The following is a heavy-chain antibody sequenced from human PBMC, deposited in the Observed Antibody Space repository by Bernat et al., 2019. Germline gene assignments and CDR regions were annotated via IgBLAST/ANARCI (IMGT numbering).Heavy chain of an antibody. V-gene: IGHV3-66*01. CDR3: ARDVPAAGPLH. D-gene: IGHD6-13*01. Sequence: EVQLVESGGGLVQPGGSLRLSCAASGFTVSSNYMSWVRPAPGKGLEWVSVIYSGGSTYYADSVKGRFTISRDNSKNTLYLQMNSLRAEDTAVYYCARDVPAAGPLHWGQGTLVTVSS. CDR1: GFTVSSNY. CDR2: IYSGGST. J-gene: IGHJ4*02.